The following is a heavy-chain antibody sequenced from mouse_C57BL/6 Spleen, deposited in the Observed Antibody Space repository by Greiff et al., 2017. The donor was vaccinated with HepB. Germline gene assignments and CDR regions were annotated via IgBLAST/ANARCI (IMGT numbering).Heavy chain of an antibody. V-gene: IGHV3-6*01. D-gene: IGHD1-1*01. CDR2: ISYDGSN. Sequence: ESGPGLVKPSQSLSLTCSVTGYSITSGYYWNWIRQSPGNKLEWMGYISYDGSNNYNPSLKNRISITRDTSKNQFFLKLNSVTTEDTATYYCAGGKLLDYWGQGTTLTVSS. J-gene: IGHJ2*01. CDR3: AGGKLLDY. CDR1: GYSITSGYY.